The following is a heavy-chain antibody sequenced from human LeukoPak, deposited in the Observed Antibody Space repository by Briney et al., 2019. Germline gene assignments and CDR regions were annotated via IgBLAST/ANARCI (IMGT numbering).Heavy chain of an antibody. D-gene: IGHD1-26*01. CDR2: ISGSSDDI. CDR3: ARRGYHDYSGFDY. Sequence: GGSLRLSCAGTEFTFRSYSMHWVRQAPGKGLEWVSSISGSSDDIYYADSVKGRFTISRDNSKNSLYLQMKRLRAEDTALYYCARRGYHDYSGFDYWGQGTLVTVSS. J-gene: IGHJ4*02. V-gene: IGHV3-21*01. CDR1: EFTFRSYS.